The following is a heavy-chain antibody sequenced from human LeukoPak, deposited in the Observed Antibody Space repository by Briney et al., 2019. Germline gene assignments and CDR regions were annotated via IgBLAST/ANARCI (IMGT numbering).Heavy chain of an antibody. CDR1: GFTFSNAW. J-gene: IGHJ3*02. CDR3: AHRQWELLKGAFDI. V-gene: IGHV3-15*01. D-gene: IGHD1-26*01. CDR2: IKRKTDGRTT. Sequence: GGSLRLSCGASGFTFSNAWMNWVRQAPGKGLEWVGRIKRKTDGRTTDYAAPVKGRFTISRDNAKNSLYLQMNSLRAEDTAVYYCAHRQWELLKGAFDIWGQGTMVTVSS.